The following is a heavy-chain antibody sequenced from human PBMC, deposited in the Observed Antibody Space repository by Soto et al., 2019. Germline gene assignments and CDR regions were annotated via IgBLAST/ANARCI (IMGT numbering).Heavy chain of an antibody. V-gene: IGHV3-53*01. CDR2: IYSGGTT. CDR3: ARRVYGDY. CDR1: GFTVSSTS. J-gene: IGHJ4*02. Sequence: EVQLVESGGGLIQPGGSLRLSCAASGFTVSSTSMNWVGRAPGKGLEWVSVIYSGGTTYYADSVKGRFTVSRDNSKNTLYLHMNSLSAEDTAVYYCARRVYGDYWGQGTLVTVSS. D-gene: IGHD4-17*01.